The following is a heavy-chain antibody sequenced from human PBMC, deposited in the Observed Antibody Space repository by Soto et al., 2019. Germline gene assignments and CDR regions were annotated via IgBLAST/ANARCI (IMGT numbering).Heavy chain of an antibody. J-gene: IGHJ5*02. CDR1: GGSVSSRSHF. Sequence: QVQLQESGPGLVKPSETLSVTCTVSGGSVSSRSHFWSWIRQPPGGGLQWIGYIYYSGSTNYNPSLKSRATLSVDTSRNQFSLRLTSVTAADTAVYYCARYDAESGSNMLAPWGQGTLVTVSS. CDR3: ARYDAESGSNMLAP. V-gene: IGHV4-61*01. D-gene: IGHD3-3*01. CDR2: IYYSGST.